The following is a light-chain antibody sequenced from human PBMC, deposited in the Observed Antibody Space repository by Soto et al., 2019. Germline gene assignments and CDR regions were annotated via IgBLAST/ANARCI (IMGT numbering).Light chain of an antibody. CDR3: QQYGTSPRT. CDR1: QSVSSNS. J-gene: IGKJ1*01. CDR2: GAS. Sequence: ENVLTQSPGTLSLSPGERATLSCRASQSVSSNSLVWYQQKPGQAPRLLIYGASSRATGIPDRFSGSGSGTVFTLTISRLEPEDFAVYSCQQYGTSPRTFGQGTKVEIK. V-gene: IGKV3-20*01.